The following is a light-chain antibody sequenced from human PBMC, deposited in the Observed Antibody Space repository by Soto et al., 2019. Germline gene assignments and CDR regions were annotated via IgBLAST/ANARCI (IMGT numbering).Light chain of an antibody. J-gene: IGKJ4*01. Sequence: EIVMTQSPATLSVSPGERATLSCRASQSVGSNLAWYQQKPGQAPRLLIYGASTRATGIPDRFSGSRSGTEFTFTISSLQSEDFVVYYCQQHNNWPLTFGGGSRVEIK. CDR1: QSVGSN. V-gene: IGKV3-15*01. CDR2: GAS. CDR3: QQHNNWPLT.